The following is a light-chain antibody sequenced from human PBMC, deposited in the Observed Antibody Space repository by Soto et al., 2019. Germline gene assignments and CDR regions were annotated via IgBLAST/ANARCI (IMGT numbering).Light chain of an antibody. Sequence: DIQMTQSPSTLSASVGERVTITCRASQSISSWLAWYQQKPGKAPKLLIYDASSLESGVPSRFSGSGSGTEFTLTIISLQPDDFATYYCQQYNSYSWTFGQGTKVDI. J-gene: IGKJ1*01. V-gene: IGKV1-5*01. CDR3: QQYNSYSWT. CDR2: DAS. CDR1: QSISSW.